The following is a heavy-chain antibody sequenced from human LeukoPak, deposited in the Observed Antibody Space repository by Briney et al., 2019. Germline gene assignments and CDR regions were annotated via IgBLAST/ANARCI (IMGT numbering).Heavy chain of an antibody. Sequence: TPSETLSLTCTVSGDSISSYYWSWIRQPPGKGLEWLGSIYYSGSTYYNPSLKSRVTISVDTSKNQFSLKLSSVTAADTAVYYCARHGQTGYCSSTSCYDWDYYYMDVWGKGTTVTVSS. CDR3: ARHGQTGYCSSTSCYDWDYYYMDV. D-gene: IGHD2-2*01. CDR1: GDSISSYY. J-gene: IGHJ6*03. CDR2: IYYSGST. V-gene: IGHV4-59*05.